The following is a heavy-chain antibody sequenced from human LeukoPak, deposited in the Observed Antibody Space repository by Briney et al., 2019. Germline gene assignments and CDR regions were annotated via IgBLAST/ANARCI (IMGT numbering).Heavy chain of an antibody. CDR2: MNPNSGNT. Sequence: ASVKVSCKASGYTFTSYDINWVRQATGQGLEWMGWMNPNSGNTGYAQKFQGRVTITRNTSISTAYMELSSLRSEDTAVYYCARGYDFWSGYYSHDAFDIWGQGTMVTVSS. V-gene: IGHV1-8*01. D-gene: IGHD3-3*01. CDR3: ARGYDFWSGYYSHDAFDI. J-gene: IGHJ3*02. CDR1: GYTFTSYD.